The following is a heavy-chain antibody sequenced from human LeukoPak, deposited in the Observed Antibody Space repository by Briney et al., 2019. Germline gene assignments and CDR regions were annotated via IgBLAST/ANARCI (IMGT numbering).Heavy chain of an antibody. CDR3: ARASFNVVFGNWFDP. J-gene: IGHJ5*02. CDR1: SGSIGSSSNY. D-gene: IGHD2-8*01. V-gene: IGHV4-39*01. CDR2: VYYSGST. Sequence: SETLSLTCTVSSGSIGSSSNYWGWIRQAPGKGLEWIGDVYYSGSTFYNPSLKSRVTISVDASKNQFSLKLRSVTAADTAIYYCARASFNVVFGNWFDPWGQGTLVTVSS.